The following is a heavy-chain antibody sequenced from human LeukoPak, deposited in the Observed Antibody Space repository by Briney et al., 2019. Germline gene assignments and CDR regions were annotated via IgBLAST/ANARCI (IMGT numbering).Heavy chain of an antibody. CDR2: FIPIFGTA. CDR1: GGTFSSYA. J-gene: IGHJ6*03. D-gene: IGHD2-8*01. Sequence: SVKVSCKASGGTFSSYAISWVRQAPGQGFEWMGGFIPIFGTANYAQNFQGRVMITADESTSTAYMELSSLRSEGTAVYYCARSPPGLIYMDVWGKGTTVSVSS. V-gene: IGHV1-69*13. CDR3: ARSPPGLIYMDV.